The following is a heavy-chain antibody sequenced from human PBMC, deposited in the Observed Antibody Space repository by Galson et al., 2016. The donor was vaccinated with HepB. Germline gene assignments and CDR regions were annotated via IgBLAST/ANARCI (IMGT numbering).Heavy chain of an antibody. J-gene: IGHJ4*02. V-gene: IGHV3-48*04. Sequence: SLRLSCAASGFTFTNYNMNWVRRAPGRRLEWVPYIDSGSATILYADPVKGRFTISRDNARNSLHLQMSSLRVQDTAVYYCVRESPGVISYGSVDYWGQGTLVTVSS. CDR3: VRESPGVISYGSVDY. CDR1: GFTFTNYN. D-gene: IGHD5-18*01. CDR2: IDSGSATI.